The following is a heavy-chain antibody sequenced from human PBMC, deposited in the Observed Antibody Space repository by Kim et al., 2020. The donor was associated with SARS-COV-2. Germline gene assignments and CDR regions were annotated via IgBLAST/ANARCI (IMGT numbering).Heavy chain of an antibody. CDR3: ASVHPKSVAGYNWFDP. CDR2: ISSSSSYI. D-gene: IGHD6-19*01. V-gene: IGHV3-21*01. CDR1: GFTFSSYS. J-gene: IGHJ5*02. Sequence: GGSLRLSCAASGFTFSSYSMNWVRQAPGKGLEWVSSISSSSSYIYYADSVKGRFTISRDNAKNSLYLQMNSLRAEDTAVYYCASVHPKSVAGYNWFDPWGQGTLVTVSS.